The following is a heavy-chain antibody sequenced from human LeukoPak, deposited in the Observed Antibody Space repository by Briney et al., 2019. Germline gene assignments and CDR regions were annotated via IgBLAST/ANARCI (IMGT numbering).Heavy chain of an antibody. CDR3: ASSNGRDAFDI. V-gene: IGHV4-59*08. Sequence: SETLSLTCTVSGGSISSYYWSWIRQPPGKGLEWIGSIYHSGSTYYNPSLKSRVTISVDTSKNQFSLKLSSVTAADTAVYYCASSNGRDAFDIWGQGTMVTVSS. D-gene: IGHD2-8*01. CDR1: GGSISSYY. J-gene: IGHJ3*02. CDR2: IYHSGST.